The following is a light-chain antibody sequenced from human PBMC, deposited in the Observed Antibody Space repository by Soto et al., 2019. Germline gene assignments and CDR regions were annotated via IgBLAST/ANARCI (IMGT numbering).Light chain of an antibody. CDR3: QTWGTGPWV. V-gene: IGLV4-69*01. J-gene: IGLJ3*02. CDR1: SGHSSYA. CDR2: LNSDGSH. Sequence: QAVVTQSPSASASLGASVKLTGTLSSGHSSYAIAWHQQQPEKGPRFLMKLNSDGSHSKGDGIPDRFSGSSSGAERYLTISSLQSEDEADYYCQTWGTGPWVFGGGTKLTVL.